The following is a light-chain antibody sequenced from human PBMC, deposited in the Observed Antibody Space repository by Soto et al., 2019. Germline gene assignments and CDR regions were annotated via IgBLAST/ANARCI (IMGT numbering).Light chain of an antibody. CDR2: GNT. V-gene: IGLV1-40*01. Sequence: QSVLTQPPSVSGAPGQRVTISCTGNSIGAGGDVHCYQQLPGTAPKLLIYGNTNRPAGVPDRFSGSKSGSSASLAITGLQAEDEADYYCQSNRLSGSLFGGGTKLTVL. CDR3: QSNRLSGSL. J-gene: IGLJ3*02. CDR1: SIGAGGD.